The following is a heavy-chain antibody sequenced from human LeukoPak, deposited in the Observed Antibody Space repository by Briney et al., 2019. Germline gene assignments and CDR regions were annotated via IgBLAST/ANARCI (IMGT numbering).Heavy chain of an antibody. CDR2: IWNDGSDE. CDR3: TFEIGRSQGAFDI. Sequence: GRSLRLSCAASGFTFSKYAMHWVRQTPGKGLEWVAAIWNDGSDENYADSVKGRFTISSDNSKSTLYLQMNSLRAEDTAVYYCTFEIGRSQGAFDIWGQGTMTTVSS. CDR1: GFTFSKYA. D-gene: IGHD1-26*01. V-gene: IGHV3-33*01. J-gene: IGHJ3*02.